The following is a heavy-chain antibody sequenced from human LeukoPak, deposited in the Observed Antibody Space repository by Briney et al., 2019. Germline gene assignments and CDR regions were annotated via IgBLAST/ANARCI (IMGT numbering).Heavy chain of an antibody. D-gene: IGHD5-12*01. Sequence: SVKASCKTSGGTFNNYAISWVRQAPGQGVEWMGRAVPMFGIRNYPQTFRGRVNITADKATNTVYMELRSLRAEDTAIYYCATEPSRSYSFDHLDFWGLGTPVTVSS. CDR3: ATEPSRSYSFDHLDF. CDR2: AVPMFGIR. V-gene: IGHV1-69*04. CDR1: GGTFNNYA. J-gene: IGHJ4*02.